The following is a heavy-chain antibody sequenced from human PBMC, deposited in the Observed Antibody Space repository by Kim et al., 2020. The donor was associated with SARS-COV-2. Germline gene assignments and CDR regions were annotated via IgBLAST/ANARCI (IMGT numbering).Heavy chain of an antibody. D-gene: IGHD6-13*01. CDR3: AKEFHSSSWRGGAEYFQH. Sequence: GGSLRLSCAASGFTFSSYAMSWVRQAPGKGLEWVSAISGSGGSTYYADSVKGRFTISRDNSKNTLYLQMNSLRAEDTAVYYCAKEFHSSSWRGGAEYFQHWGQGTLVTVSS. CDR1: GFTFSSYA. CDR2: ISGSGGST. J-gene: IGHJ1*01. V-gene: IGHV3-23*01.